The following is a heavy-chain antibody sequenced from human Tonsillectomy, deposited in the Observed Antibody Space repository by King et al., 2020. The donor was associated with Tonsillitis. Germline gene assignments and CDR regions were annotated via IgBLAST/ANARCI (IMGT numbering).Heavy chain of an antibody. D-gene: IGHD5-18*01. CDR1: GGSISSSNW. CDR3: ATPRGSSYGTANEASDI. CDR2: IYHSGST. Sequence: QLQESGPGLVKPSGTLSLTCAVSGGSISSSNWWSWVRQPPGKGLEWIGEIYHSGSTNYNPSLKSRVTISVDTSKNQFSLNLTSVTAADTAVYYCATPRGSSYGTANEASDIWGQGTMVTVSS. J-gene: IGHJ3*02. V-gene: IGHV4-4*02.